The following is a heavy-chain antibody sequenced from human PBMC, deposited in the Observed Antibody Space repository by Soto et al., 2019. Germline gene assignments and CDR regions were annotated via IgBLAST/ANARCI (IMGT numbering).Heavy chain of an antibody. V-gene: IGHV1-69*13. J-gene: IGHJ6*02. CDR2: IIPIFGTA. CDR3: ASPPGYCTNGVCARDYYYGMDV. D-gene: IGHD2-8*01. CDR1: GGTFSSYA. Sequence: GASVKVSCKASGGTFSSYAISWVRQAPGQGLEWMGGIIPIFGTANYAQKFQGRVTITADESTSTAYMELSSLRSEDTAVYYCASPPGYCTNGVCARDYYYGMDVWGQGTTVTVSS.